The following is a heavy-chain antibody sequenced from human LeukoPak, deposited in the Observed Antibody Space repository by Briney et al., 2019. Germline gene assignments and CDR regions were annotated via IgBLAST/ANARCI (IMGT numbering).Heavy chain of an antibody. Sequence: PGGSLRLSCAASGFTFSSYWMHWVRQAPGKGLVWVSRINSDGSSTSYADSVKGRFTISRDNAKNTLYLQMNSLRAEDTAVYYCAKDYGSGSYFLGRFDYWGQGTLVTVSS. CDR3: AKDYGSGSYFLGRFDY. J-gene: IGHJ4*02. CDR1: GFTFSSYW. V-gene: IGHV3-74*01. CDR2: INSDGSST. D-gene: IGHD3-10*01.